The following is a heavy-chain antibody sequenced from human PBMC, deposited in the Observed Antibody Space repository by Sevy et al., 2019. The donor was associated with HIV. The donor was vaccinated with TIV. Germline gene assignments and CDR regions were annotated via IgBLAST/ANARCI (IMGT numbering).Heavy chain of an antibody. CDR1: GFTFSSYG. CDR3: ATSRYCSGGSCYGADYYYGMDV. D-gene: IGHD2-15*01. V-gene: IGHV3-30*02. Sequence: GGSLRLSCAASGFTFSSYGMHWVRQAPGKGLEWVAFIRYDGSNKYYADSVKGRFTISRDNSKNTLYPQMNSLRAEDTAVYYCATSRYCSGGSCYGADYYYGMDVWGQGTTVTVSS. CDR2: IRYDGSNK. J-gene: IGHJ6*02.